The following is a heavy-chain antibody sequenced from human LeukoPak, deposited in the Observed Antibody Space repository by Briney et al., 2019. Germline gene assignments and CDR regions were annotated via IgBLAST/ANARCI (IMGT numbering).Heavy chain of an antibody. CDR1: GGSISSSSYY. D-gene: IGHD5-12*01. Sequence: PSETLSLTCTVSGGSISSSSYYWGWIRQPPGKGLEWIGSIYYSGSTYYNPSLKSRVTISVDTSKNQFSLKLSSVTAADTAVYYCARSIGPLRYYFDYWGQGTLVTVSS. CDR2: IYYSGST. J-gene: IGHJ4*02. CDR3: ARSIGPLRYYFDY. V-gene: IGHV4-39*07.